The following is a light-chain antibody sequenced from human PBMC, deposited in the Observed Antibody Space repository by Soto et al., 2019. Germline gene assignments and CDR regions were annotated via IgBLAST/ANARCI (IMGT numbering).Light chain of an antibody. J-gene: IGKJ1*01. Sequence: EIVLTQSPGTLSLSPGERATLSCRASQSVGSTYLAWYQQKPGQAPKLLIYGVSSRATGIPDRFSGSGSGTDFTLTISRLEPEDSAVYYCQQFGGSLRAFGQGTKVEI. CDR3: QQFGGSLRA. V-gene: IGKV3-20*01. CDR1: QSVGSTY. CDR2: GVS.